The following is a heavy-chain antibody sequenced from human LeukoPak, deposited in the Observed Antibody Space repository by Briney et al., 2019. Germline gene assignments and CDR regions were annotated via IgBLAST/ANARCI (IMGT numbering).Heavy chain of an antibody. CDR2: IIPIFGTA. Sequence: ASVKVSCKASGYTFTSYYMHWVRQAPGQGLEGMGGIIPIFGTANYAQKFQGRVTITADESTSTAYMELSSLRSEDTAVYYCASDSSGWYYFDYWGQGTLVTVSS. D-gene: IGHD6-19*01. CDR1: GYTFTSYY. V-gene: IGHV1-69*13. CDR3: ASDSSGWYYFDY. J-gene: IGHJ4*02.